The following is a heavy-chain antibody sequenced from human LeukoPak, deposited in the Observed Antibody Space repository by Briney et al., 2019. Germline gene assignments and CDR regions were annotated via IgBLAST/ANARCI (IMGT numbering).Heavy chain of an antibody. CDR3: ARDFNWFDP. J-gene: IGHJ5*02. Sequence: SETLSLTCTVSGDSIRTYSWSWIRQSLGKGLEWIGRIYANGSTNYNPSLKGRLTISIDTSKNQFSLRLSSVTAADTAIYYCARDFNWFDPWGQGTLVAVSS. CDR2: IYANGST. V-gene: IGHV4-4*07. CDR1: GDSIRTYS.